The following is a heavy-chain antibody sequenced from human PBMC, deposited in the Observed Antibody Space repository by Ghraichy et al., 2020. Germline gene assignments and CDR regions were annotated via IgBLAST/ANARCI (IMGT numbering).Heavy chain of an antibody. CDR1: GFTFSTYS. V-gene: IGHV3-21*06. D-gene: IGHD6-6*01. Sequence: GGSLRLSCAASGFTFSTYSMNWVRQAPGKGLEWVSSISSGSSYIHYADAVKGRFTISRDNAKNSLYLQMNSLRAEDMAVYYCARDSGISARQLDYWGQGTLVTVSS. CDR2: ISSGSSYI. J-gene: IGHJ4*02. CDR3: ARDSGISARQLDY.